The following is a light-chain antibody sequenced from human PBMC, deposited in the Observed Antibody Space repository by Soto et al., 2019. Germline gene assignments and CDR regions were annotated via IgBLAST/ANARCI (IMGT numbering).Light chain of an antibody. J-gene: IGLJ1*01. V-gene: IGLV2-23*01. CDR2: EGR. CDR1: ASDVGSSNL. CDR3: CSFASSSTFYV. Sequence: QSVLTQPASVSGSPGQSITISCTGTASDVGSSNLVSWYQKYPGKAPKLIIYEGRRRPSGVSGRLSGTKSGNTASLTFSGFQAEDEADYYCCSFASSSTFYVFGTGTKVTVL.